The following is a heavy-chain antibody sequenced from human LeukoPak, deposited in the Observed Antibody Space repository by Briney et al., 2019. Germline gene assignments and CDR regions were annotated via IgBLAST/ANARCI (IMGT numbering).Heavy chain of an antibody. CDR1: GYTFTSYG. V-gene: IGHV1-18*01. CDR3: AREIHGDYAFDY. J-gene: IGHJ4*02. D-gene: IGHD4-17*01. Sequence: GASVKVSCKAFGYTFTSYGITWVRQAPGQGLEWMGWISAYNGNTNYAQKLQGRVTMTTDTSTSTAYMELSSLRSEDTAVYYCAREIHGDYAFDYWGQGTLVTVSS. CDR2: ISAYNGNT.